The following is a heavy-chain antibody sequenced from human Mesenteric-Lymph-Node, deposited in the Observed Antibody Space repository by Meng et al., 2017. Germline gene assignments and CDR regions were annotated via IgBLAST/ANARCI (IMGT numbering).Heavy chain of an antibody. CDR1: GFSFSSYA. CDR2: MSGSGGST. V-gene: IGHV3-23*01. J-gene: IGHJ4*02. Sequence: GESLKISCAASGFSFSSYAMSWVRQAPGKGLEWVSYMSGSGGSTYYAASVKGRFTVSRDNAKNSLFLQMNTLGADDTAVYYCARGCTGGSCSNYYFDYWGQGTLVTVSS. CDR3: ARGCTGGSCSNYYFDY. D-gene: IGHD2-15*01.